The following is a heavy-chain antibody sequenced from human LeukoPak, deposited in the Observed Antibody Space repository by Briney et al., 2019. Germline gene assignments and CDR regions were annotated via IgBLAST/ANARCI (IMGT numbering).Heavy chain of an antibody. CDR1: GFTFSSYA. CDR2: ISGSGGST. CDR3: AKGSLLRYFDWSTPDFDY. Sequence: GGSLRLSCAASGFTFSSYAMSGVRQAPGKGLEWVSAISGSGGSTYYADSVKGRFTISRDNSKNTLYLQMNSLRAEDTAVYYCAKGSLLRYFDWSTPDFDYWGQGTLVTVSS. J-gene: IGHJ4*02. V-gene: IGHV3-23*01. D-gene: IGHD3-9*01.